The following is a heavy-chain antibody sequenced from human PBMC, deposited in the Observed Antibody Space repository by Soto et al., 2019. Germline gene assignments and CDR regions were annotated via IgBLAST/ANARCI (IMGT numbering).Heavy chain of an antibody. CDR3: ACWGHIVPVAPSDFDR. V-gene: IGHV3-74*01. J-gene: IGHJ4*02. CDR2: ISPDGSDV. CDR1: GFPFTNYW. D-gene: IGHD2-8*02. Sequence: GVLRLSCAASGFPFTNYWMNWVRQTPGKGLMWVSRISPDGSDVGYADSVEGRFTVPRDNAKNTLYLQMHSLRAEDTAMYYCACWGHIVPVAPSDFDRWGQGTLVTVSS.